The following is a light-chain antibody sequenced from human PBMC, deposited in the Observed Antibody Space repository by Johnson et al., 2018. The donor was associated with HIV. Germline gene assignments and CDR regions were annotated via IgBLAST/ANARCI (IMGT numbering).Light chain of an antibody. CDR1: SSNIGNYF. Sequence: QSVLTQPPSVSAAPGQKVTISCSGTSSNIGNYFVCWYQQLPGAAPRLLIYENNQRPSGIPDRFSGSKSGTSATLGITGLQTGDEADYYCGTWDSSLIAQGDFFGTGTKVTVL. V-gene: IGLV1-51*02. J-gene: IGLJ1*01. CDR3: GTWDSSLIAQGDF. CDR2: ENN.